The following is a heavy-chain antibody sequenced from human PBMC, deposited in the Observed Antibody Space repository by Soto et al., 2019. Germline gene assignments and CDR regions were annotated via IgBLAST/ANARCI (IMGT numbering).Heavy chain of an antibody. V-gene: IGHV3-30*18. CDR1: GLSFSTPG. CDR3: AKDLSYGDYADGMDV. CDR2: ISYDGSNK. D-gene: IGHD4-17*01. J-gene: IGHJ6*02. Sequence: GGSLRRSFSLSGLSFSTPGNHCGRQAPGKGLECVAVISYDGSNKYYADSVKGRFTISRDNSKNTLYLQMNSLRAEDTAVYYCAKDLSYGDYADGMDVWGQGTTVTVS.